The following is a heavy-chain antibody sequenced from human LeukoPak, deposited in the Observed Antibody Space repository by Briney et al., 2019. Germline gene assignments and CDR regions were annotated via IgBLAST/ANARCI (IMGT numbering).Heavy chain of an antibody. D-gene: IGHD6-13*01. CDR3: ARARGIAAAGQYFDY. CDR2: INPSGGST. J-gene: IGHJ4*02. CDR1: GYTFTSYY. V-gene: IGHV1-46*01. Sequence: ASVKVSCKASGYTFTSYYMHWVRQAPGQGLEWMGIINPSGGSTSYAQKFQGRVTMTRDTSTSTVYMELSSLRSDDTAVYYCARARGIAAAGQYFDYWGQGTLVTVSS.